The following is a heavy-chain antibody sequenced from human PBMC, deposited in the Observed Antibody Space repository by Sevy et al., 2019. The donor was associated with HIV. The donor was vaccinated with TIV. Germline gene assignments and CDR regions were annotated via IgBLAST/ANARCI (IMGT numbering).Heavy chain of an antibody. CDR1: GFPFNDHA. D-gene: IGHD2-21*01. Sequence: GGSLRLSCAASGFPFNDHAMHWVRQVPGKGLDWVSGVSWNSRNIGYADSVKGRFTISSDNANHFLYLEMNSLRPEDMAFYYCAKDINRGCDGINCYPYYYDFYGLDVWGQGTTVTV. J-gene: IGHJ6*02. V-gene: IGHV3-9*03. CDR2: VSWNSRNI. CDR3: AKDINRGCDGINCYPYYYDFYGLDV.